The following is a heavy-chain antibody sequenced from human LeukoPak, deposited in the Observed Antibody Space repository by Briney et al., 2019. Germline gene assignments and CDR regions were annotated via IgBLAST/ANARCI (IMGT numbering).Heavy chain of an antibody. Sequence: GESLKISCKGSGYSFTSYWVGWVRQMPWKGLQWMGIIYPGDSDIRYSPSFQGQVTISADKSINTAYLQWTSLKASDTAIYYCARHLPHSRNGYVRAVDYWGQGTLVTVSS. J-gene: IGHJ4*02. CDR1: GYSFTSYW. CDR3: ARHLPHSRNGYVRAVDY. CDR2: IYPGDSDI. D-gene: IGHD5-24*01. V-gene: IGHV5-51*01.